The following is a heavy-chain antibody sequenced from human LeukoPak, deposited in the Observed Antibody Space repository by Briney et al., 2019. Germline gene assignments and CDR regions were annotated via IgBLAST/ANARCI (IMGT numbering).Heavy chain of an antibody. D-gene: IGHD5-24*01. Sequence: NPEGSLRLSCAASGFTFSNAWMSWVRQAPGKGLEWVGRIKSKTDGGTTDYAAPVKGRFTISRDDSKNTLYLQMNSLRPEDTALYYCARDHKGGDGADAFDLWGHGTMVTVSS. CDR3: ARDHKGGDGADAFDL. J-gene: IGHJ3*01. V-gene: IGHV3-15*05. CDR2: IKSKTDGGTT. CDR1: GFTFSNAW.